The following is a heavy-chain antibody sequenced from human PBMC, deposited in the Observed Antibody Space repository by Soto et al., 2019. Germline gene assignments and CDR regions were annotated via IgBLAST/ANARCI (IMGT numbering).Heavy chain of an antibody. D-gene: IGHD6-19*01. V-gene: IGHV3-30*03. CDR1: GFTFSSYY. Sequence: LRLSCAASGFTFSSYYMHWVRQAPGKGLEWAAAITSDGGNKVYGDSAKGRFTISRDNSKNTVDLQMNSLRVEDTGIYYCATVGLGVSSSWSCFDYWGQGTLVTVSS. J-gene: IGHJ4*02. CDR3: ATVGLGVSSSWSCFDY. CDR2: ITSDGGNK.